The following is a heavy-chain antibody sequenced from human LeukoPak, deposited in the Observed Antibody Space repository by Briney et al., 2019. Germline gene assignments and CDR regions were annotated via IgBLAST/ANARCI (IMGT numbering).Heavy chain of an antibody. CDR2: IYYSGST. CDR3: SRPAAPTHYGMDV. CDR1: GGSISSSSYY. V-gene: IGHV4-39*01. J-gene: IGHJ6*02. D-gene: IGHD2-2*01. Sequence: SETLSLTCTVSGGSISSSSYYWGWIRQPPGKGLEWIGSIYYSGSTYYNPSLKSRATISVDTSKNQFSLKLSSVTAADTAVYYCSRPAAPTHYGMDVWGQGTTVTVSS.